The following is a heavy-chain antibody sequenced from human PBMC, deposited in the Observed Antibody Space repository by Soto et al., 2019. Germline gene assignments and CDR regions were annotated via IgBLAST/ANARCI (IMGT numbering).Heavy chain of an antibody. J-gene: IGHJ4*02. CDR1: GVTCSSYG. V-gene: IGHV3-33*01. CDR3: ARDKAAVALDY. D-gene: IGHD6-19*01. Sequence: QVQLVESGGGVVQPGRSLRLSGAASGVTCSSYGMHWVRQARGKGLELVAVIWYDGSNKYYAGSVKGRFTISRDNSKNTLDLQMNSLRAEDTAVYYCARDKAAVALDYWGQGTLVTVSS. CDR2: IWYDGSNK.